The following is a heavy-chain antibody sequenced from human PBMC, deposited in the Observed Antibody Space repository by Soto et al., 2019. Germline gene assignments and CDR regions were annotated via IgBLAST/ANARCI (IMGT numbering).Heavy chain of an antibody. Sequence: QVQLVESGGGVVQPGRSLRLSCAASGFTFSSYGMHWVRQAPGKGLEWVAVIWYDGSNKYYADSVKGRFTISRDNSKNTLYLKMNSLRAEDTAVYYCARDPGHYYDSSGYYGPVGWFDPWGQGTLVTVSS. CDR2: IWYDGSNK. CDR1: GFTFSSYG. J-gene: IGHJ5*02. CDR3: ARDPGHYYDSSGYYGPVGWFDP. D-gene: IGHD3-22*01. V-gene: IGHV3-33*01.